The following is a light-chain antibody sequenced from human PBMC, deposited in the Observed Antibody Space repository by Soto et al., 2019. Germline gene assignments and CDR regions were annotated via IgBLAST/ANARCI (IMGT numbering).Light chain of an antibody. CDR2: AAS. Sequence: EVVITQSPATLSVSPVDKVSLSCSANPTISNTLAWYQQQPGQAPRLLIYAASTRATGVSARFSGSGSGTEFTLTISSLQSEDFTIYYCQYYNNWLATFGGGTIVDIK. J-gene: IGKJ4*01. V-gene: IGKV3-15*01. CDR1: PTISNT. CDR3: QYYNNWLAT.